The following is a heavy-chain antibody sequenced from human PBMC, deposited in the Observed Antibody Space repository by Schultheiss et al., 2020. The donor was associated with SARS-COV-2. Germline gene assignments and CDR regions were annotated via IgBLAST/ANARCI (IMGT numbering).Heavy chain of an antibody. CDR1: GYTFTGYY. J-gene: IGHJ6*02. Sequence: ASVKVSCKASGYTFTGYYMHWVRQAPGQGLEWMGWINPNSGNTGYAQKFQGRVTITRNTSISTAYMELSSLRSEDTAVYYCARDRIAAAEYYYYGMDVWGQGTTVTVSS. CDR3: ARDRIAAAEYYYYGMDV. V-gene: IGHV1-8*03. D-gene: IGHD6-13*01. CDR2: INPNSGNT.